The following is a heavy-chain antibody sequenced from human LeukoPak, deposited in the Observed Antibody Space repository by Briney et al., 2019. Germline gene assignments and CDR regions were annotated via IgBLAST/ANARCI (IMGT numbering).Heavy chain of an antibody. CDR3: ATPLGPLGLIPYYFDY. V-gene: IGHV1-24*01. J-gene: IGHJ4*02. CDR1: GGTFSSYA. CDR2: FDPEKGET. D-gene: IGHD2-21*01. Sequence: ASVKVSCKASGGTFSSYAISWVRQAPGKGLGWIGGFDPEKGETIYTQQLQGRLTMTEDTSTDTAYMELSSLTSEDTAVYYCATPLGPLGLIPYYFDYWGQGTLVTVSS.